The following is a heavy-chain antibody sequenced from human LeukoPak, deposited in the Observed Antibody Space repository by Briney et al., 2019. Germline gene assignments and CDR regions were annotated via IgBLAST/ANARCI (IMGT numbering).Heavy chain of an antibody. D-gene: IGHD3-22*01. CDR1: GFTFSSYS. Sequence: GGSLRLSCAASGFTFSSYSMNWVRQAPGKGLEWVSYISSSSSTIYYADSVKGRFTISRDNAKNSLYLQMNSLRAEDTAVYYCARPEYYYDSSGYYTVDYWGQGTLVTVSS. CDR3: ARPEYYYDSSGYYTVDY. J-gene: IGHJ4*02. CDR2: ISSSSSTI. V-gene: IGHV3-48*01.